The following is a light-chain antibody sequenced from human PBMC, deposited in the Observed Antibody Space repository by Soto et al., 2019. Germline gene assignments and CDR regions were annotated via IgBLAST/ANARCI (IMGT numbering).Light chain of an antibody. V-gene: IGKV3-20*01. CDR1: QSVSNNY. CDR2: GAS. J-gene: IGKJ1*01. Sequence: EIVLTQSPGTLSLSPGERATLSCRASQSVSNNYLAWYQQKPGQAPRLLIYGASNRSTGIPDRFSGSGSGTDFTPTISRLEPEDVAVYYCQQYDSSGTFGQGTKVDIK. CDR3: QQYDSSGT.